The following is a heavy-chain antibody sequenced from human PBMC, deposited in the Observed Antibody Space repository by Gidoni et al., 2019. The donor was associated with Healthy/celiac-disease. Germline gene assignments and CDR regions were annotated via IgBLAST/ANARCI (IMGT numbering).Heavy chain of an antibody. CDR2: ISSSSSYT. D-gene: IGHD3-10*01. Sequence: QVQLVESGGGLVKPGGSLRLSCAASGFIFSDYYMRWIRQAPGKGLEWVSYISSSSSYTNYADSVKGRFTISRDNAKNSLYLQMNSLRAEDTAVYYCARNLKIYGSPGWHYYYMDVWGKGTTVTVSS. V-gene: IGHV3-11*06. CDR3: ARNLKIYGSPGWHYYYMDV. J-gene: IGHJ6*03. CDR1: GFIFSDYY.